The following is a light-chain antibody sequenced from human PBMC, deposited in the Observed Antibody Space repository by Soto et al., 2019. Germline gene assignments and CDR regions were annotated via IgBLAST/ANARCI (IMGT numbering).Light chain of an antibody. V-gene: IGLV2-23*01. CDR1: KNDVGFYKY. J-gene: IGLJ1*01. Sequence: QSVLTQPASVSGSPGQSITLSCTGTKNDVGFYKYVSWYQRHPGSAPTLLIFADDQRPSGVSSRFSASKSGNTASLTISGLQAEDEAEYTCCSYAGSSTYVFGSGTKVTVL. CDR3: CSYAGSSTYV. CDR2: ADD.